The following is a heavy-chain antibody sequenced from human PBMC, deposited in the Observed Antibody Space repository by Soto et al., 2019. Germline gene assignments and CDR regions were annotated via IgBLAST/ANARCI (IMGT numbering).Heavy chain of an antibody. D-gene: IGHD3-16*02. CDR2: IYHSGST. CDR3: ATIGSDAYVGGSHRHYYYYRMDG. J-gene: IGHJ6*02. CDR1: GGSISSSNW. Sequence: SQTLSRTCAVSGGSISSSNWWRWVRQPPGKGLEWIGEIYHSGSTNYSPSLKSRVTISGDKSKNQFSLKLSSVTAADTAVYYCATIGSDAYVGGSHRHYYYYRMDGWRQGTRVTVSS. V-gene: IGHV4-4*02.